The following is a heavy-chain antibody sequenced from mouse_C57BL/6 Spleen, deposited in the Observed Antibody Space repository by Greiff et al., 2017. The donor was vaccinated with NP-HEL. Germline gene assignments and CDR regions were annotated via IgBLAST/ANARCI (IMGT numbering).Heavy chain of an antibody. Sequence: QVQLQQSGAELVRPGTSVKVSCKASGYAFTNYLIEWVKQRPGQGLEWIGVINPGSGGTNYNEKFKGKATLTADKSSSTAYMQLSSLTSEDSAVYFCARRSSAGYGAMDYWGQGTSVTVSS. D-gene: IGHD3-2*02. CDR2: INPGSGGT. J-gene: IGHJ4*01. CDR1: GYAFTNYL. V-gene: IGHV1-54*01. CDR3: ARRSSAGYGAMDY.